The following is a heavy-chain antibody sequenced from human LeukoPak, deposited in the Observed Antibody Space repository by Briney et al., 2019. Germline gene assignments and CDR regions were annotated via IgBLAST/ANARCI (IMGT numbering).Heavy chain of an antibody. CDR1: GDSVSSNSAA. J-gene: IGHJ4*02. D-gene: IGHD6-6*01. V-gene: IGHV6-1*01. CDR3: ARFGTSSSRFFDQ. CDR2: TYYRSKWYN. Sequence: SQTLSLTCAISGDSVSSNSAAWNWIWQSPSRGLEWLGRTYYRSKWYNDYAVSVKSRITINPDTSKNQFSLKLNSVTAADTAVYYCARFGTSSSRFFDQWGQGTLVTVSS.